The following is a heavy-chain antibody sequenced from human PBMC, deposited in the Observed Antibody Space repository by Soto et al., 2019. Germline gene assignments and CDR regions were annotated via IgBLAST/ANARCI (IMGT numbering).Heavy chain of an antibody. CDR1: GFTFSSYA. D-gene: IGHD3-22*01. J-gene: IGHJ4*02. Sequence: GGSLRLSCAASGFTFSSYAMSWVRQAPGKGLEWVSAISGSGGSTYYADSVKGRFTISRDNSKNTLYLQMNSLRAEDTAVYYCAKELRYYDSSGYQYDYWGQGTLVTV. V-gene: IGHV3-23*01. CDR3: AKELRYYDSSGYQYDY. CDR2: ISGSGGST.